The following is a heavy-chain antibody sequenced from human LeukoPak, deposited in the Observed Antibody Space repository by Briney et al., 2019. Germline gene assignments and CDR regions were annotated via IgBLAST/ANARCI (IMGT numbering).Heavy chain of an antibody. CDR1: GSTFSSSA. CDR3: TATPGRTIFGVVTSVDYGMDV. Sequence: PGGSLRLSCAASGSTFSSSAMHWVRQAPDKGLEWVAVISYDGSNKYYADSVKGRFTISRDNSKNTLYLQMNSLRAEDTAVYYCTATPGRTIFGVVTSVDYGMDVWGQGTTVTVSS. CDR2: ISYDGSNK. D-gene: IGHD3-3*01. J-gene: IGHJ6*02. V-gene: IGHV3-30*04.